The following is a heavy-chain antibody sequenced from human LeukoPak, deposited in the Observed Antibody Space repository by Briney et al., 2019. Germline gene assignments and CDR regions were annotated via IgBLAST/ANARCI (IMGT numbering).Heavy chain of an antibody. CDR1: GFTFSTYA. D-gene: IGHD4-17*01. CDR2: VGDGGRDT. V-gene: IGHV3-23*01. CDR3: AKALDGDYGRFHY. J-gene: IGHJ4*02. Sequence: GGSLRLSCAASGFTFSTYAMSCVCQAPGKGLDWVSTVGDGGRDTHYADSVKGRFTISRDDSNNTLYLQMNSLRADDTAVYYCAKALDGDYGRFHYWGQGTLVTVSS.